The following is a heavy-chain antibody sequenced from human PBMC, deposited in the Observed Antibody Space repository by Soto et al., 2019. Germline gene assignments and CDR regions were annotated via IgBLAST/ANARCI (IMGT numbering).Heavy chain of an antibody. CDR3: ASTPLFAPYYFDY. CDR2: ISYDGSNK. J-gene: IGHJ4*02. Sequence: GGSLRLSCAASGFTFSSYAMHWVRQAPGKGLEWVAVISYDGSNKYYADSVKGRFTISRDNSKNTLYLQMNSLRAEDTAVYYCASTPLFAPYYFDYWGQGTLVTVSS. V-gene: IGHV3-30-3*01. CDR1: GFTFSSYA.